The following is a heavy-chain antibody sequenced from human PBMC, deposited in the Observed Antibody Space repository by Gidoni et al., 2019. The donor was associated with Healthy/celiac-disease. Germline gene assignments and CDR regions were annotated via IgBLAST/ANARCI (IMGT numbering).Heavy chain of an antibody. Sequence: QVQLVESGGGVVQPGRSLRLSCAASRVTFSSYGMHWVRQAPGKGREWVAVISYDGSNKYYADSGKGRFTIARDNSKNTLYLQMNSLRAEDTAVYYCAKDADVQWLVNYFDYWGQGTLVTVSS. CDR2: ISYDGSNK. CDR1: RVTFSSYG. J-gene: IGHJ4*02. V-gene: IGHV3-30*18. CDR3: AKDADVQWLVNYFDY. D-gene: IGHD6-19*01.